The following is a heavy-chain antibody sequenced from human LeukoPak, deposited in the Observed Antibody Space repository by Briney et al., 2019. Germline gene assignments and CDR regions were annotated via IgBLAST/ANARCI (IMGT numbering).Heavy chain of an antibody. J-gene: IGHJ4*02. V-gene: IGHV4-59*01. CDR1: GDSISSYY. D-gene: IGHD1-26*01. CDR3: AGRSARYFDH. Sequence: SETLSLTCTVSGDSISSYYWSWIRQPPGEGLQWIGYIFYSGSTNYNASLRSRVAISVDTSKNQFSLRLTSVTAADTAVYYCAGRSARYFDHSGQGALVTVSS. CDR2: IFYSGST.